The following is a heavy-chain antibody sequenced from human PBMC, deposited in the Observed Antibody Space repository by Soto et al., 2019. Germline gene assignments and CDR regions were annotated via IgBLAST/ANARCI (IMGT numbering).Heavy chain of an antibody. CDR3: ARVLRRYFDWLLFDY. V-gene: IGHV1-2*02. CDR1: GYTFTGSY. Sequence: GASVKVSCKASGYTFTGSYMHWVRQAPGQGLEWMGWINPNSGGTNYAQKFQGRVTMTRDTSISTAYMELSRLRSDDTAVYYCARVLRRYFDWLLFDYWGQGTLVTVSS. J-gene: IGHJ4*02. D-gene: IGHD3-9*01. CDR2: INPNSGGT.